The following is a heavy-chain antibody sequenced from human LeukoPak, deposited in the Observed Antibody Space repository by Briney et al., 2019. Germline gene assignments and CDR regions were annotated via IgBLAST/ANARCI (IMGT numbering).Heavy chain of an antibody. Sequence: GSLRLSCAASGFTFSSYAMHWVRQAPGKGLEWVAVISYDGSNKYYADSVKGRFTISRDNSKNTLYLQMNSLRAEDTAVYYCARDRDSSGYYFDYWGQGTLVTVSS. CDR2: ISYDGSNK. J-gene: IGHJ4*02. CDR3: ARDRDSSGYYFDY. V-gene: IGHV3-30-3*01. CDR1: GFTFSSYA. D-gene: IGHD3-22*01.